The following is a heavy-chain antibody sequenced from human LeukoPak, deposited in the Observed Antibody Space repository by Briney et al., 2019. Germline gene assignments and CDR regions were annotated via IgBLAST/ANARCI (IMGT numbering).Heavy chain of an antibody. CDR3: ARHGSVAVALDY. V-gene: IGHV4-59*08. D-gene: IGHD6-19*01. CDR2: IYYSGKT. CDR1: GGSINSFY. J-gene: IGHJ4*01. Sequence: SETLSLTCTVSGGSINSFYWSWIRQPPGKGLEWIGYIYYSGKTNYNPSLKSRVTISVDASKNQFSLKLSSVTAADTAVYYCARHGSVAVALDYWGQEPWSPSPQ.